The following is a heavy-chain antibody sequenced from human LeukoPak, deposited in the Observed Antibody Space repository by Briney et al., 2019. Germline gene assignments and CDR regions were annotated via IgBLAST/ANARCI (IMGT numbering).Heavy chain of an antibody. CDR3: ARGGEWELFNWFDP. V-gene: IGHV4-59*01. D-gene: IGHD1-26*01. Sequence: SETLSLTCTISGGSISTYYWSWIRQPPGKGLGWIGYIYYSGSTNYNPSLKSRVTISIDTSKNQFSLKLSSVTAADTAVYYCARGGEWELFNWFDPWGQGTLVTVSS. CDR1: GGSISTYY. CDR2: IYYSGST. J-gene: IGHJ5*02.